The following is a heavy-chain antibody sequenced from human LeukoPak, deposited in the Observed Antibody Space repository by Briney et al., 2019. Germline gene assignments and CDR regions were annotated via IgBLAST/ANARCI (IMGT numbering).Heavy chain of an antibody. CDR2: ISYDGSNK. V-gene: IGHV3-30*18. D-gene: IGHD1-26*01. CDR1: GFIFSSFG. Sequence: GGSLRLSCAASGFIFSSFGIHWVRQAPGKGLEWVAVISYDGSNKYYADSVKGRFTISRDNSKNTLYLQMNSLRAEDTAVYYCAKDSGSYPDLDYWGQGTLVTVSS. J-gene: IGHJ4*02. CDR3: AKDSGSYPDLDY.